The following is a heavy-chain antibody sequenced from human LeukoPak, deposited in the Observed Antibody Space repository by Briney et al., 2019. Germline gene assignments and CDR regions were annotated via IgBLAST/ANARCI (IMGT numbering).Heavy chain of an antibody. V-gene: IGHV4-31*03. J-gene: IGHJ4*02. D-gene: IGHD3-3*01. CDR3: ARVIKVGYCDFWSGSTFFDY. CDR2: IYYSGST. Sequence: PSQTLSLTCTVSGGSISSGGYYWRWIRQHPGKGLEWIGYIYYSGSTYYNPSLKSRVTISVDTSKNQFSLKLSSVTAADTAVYYCARVIKVGYCDFWSGSTFFDYWGQGTLVTVSS. CDR1: GGSISSGGYY.